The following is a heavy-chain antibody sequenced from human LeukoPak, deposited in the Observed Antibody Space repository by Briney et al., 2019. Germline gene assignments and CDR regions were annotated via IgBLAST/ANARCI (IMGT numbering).Heavy chain of an antibody. CDR3: AKDMSFRVSPYGDYAPLSGGNAFDI. J-gene: IGHJ3*02. Sequence: NTGGSLRLSCAASGFTFSSFTMNWVRQAPGKGLEWVAAISSSSRDIFYADSVKGRFTISRDNAKNSLYLQMNSLRAEDTALYYCAKDMSFRVSPYGDYAPLSGGNAFDIWGQGTMVTVSS. D-gene: IGHD4-17*01. CDR1: GFTFSSFT. CDR2: ISSSSRDI. V-gene: IGHV3-21*04.